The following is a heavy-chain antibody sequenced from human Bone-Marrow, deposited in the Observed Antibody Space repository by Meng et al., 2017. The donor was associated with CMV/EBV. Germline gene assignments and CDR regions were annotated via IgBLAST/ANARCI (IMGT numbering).Heavy chain of an antibody. J-gene: IGHJ6*02. Sequence: GGSLRLSCAASGFTFSDYYMSWIRQAPGKGLEWVSYISSSGSTIYYADSVKGRFTIARDNAKNSLYLQMSSLRAEDTAVYYCANIPYICSSTSCYEGYYDGMDVWGQGTTVTVSS. CDR3: ANIPYICSSTSCYEGYYDGMDV. D-gene: IGHD2-2*01. CDR1: GFTFSDYY. V-gene: IGHV3-11*01. CDR2: ISSSGSTI.